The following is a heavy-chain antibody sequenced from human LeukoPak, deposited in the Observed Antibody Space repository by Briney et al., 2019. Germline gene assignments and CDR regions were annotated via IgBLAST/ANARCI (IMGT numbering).Heavy chain of an antibody. CDR2: ISPNSGGT. J-gene: IGHJ2*01. V-gene: IGHV1-2*02. CDR1: GYTFTAYY. D-gene: IGHD7-27*01. Sequence: GASVKVSCKASGYTFTAYYIHWVRQAPGQGLEWMGWISPNSGGTDYAQKFQGRVTMTRDTSISTAYVELSSLTAVDTAVYYCAIQPWGSGNNWYFDLWGRGTLVTVSS. CDR3: AIQPWGSGNNWYFDL.